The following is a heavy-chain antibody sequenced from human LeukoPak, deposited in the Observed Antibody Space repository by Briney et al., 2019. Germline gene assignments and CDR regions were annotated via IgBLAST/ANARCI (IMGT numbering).Heavy chain of an antibody. D-gene: IGHD5-18*01. CDR1: GGSISSYY. CDR2: IYTSGST. V-gene: IGHV4-4*07. J-gene: IGHJ4*02. Sequence: SETLSLTCTVSGGSISSYYWSWIRQPAGKGLEWIGRIYTSGSTNYNPSLKNRVNIFVDMSKNHFVLNLRSVTAADTAVYYCARDKRHSYGRYFDPWGQGMLVTVSS. CDR3: ARDKRHSYGRYFDP.